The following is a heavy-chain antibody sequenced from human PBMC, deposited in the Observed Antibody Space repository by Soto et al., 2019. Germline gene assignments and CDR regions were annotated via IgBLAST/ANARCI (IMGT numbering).Heavy chain of an antibody. CDR3: AREAAGFDI. V-gene: IGHV3-53*01. CDR1: DLPVSSDH. CDR2: MYYGGTT. Sequence: GGPLRLPCPTSDLPVSSDHMSWVRQAPGKGLEWISVMYYGGTTYYADSVHGRFTVSRDSSKNTLYLQMNDLRADDTAVYYCAREAAGFDIWGQGKRVTVS. D-gene: IGHD6-13*01. J-gene: IGHJ3*02.